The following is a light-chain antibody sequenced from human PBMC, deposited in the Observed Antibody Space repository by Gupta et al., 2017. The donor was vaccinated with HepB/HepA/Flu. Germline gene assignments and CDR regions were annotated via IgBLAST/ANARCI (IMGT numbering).Light chain of an antibody. Sequence: IVLTQSPGTLSSSPGERVTLSCRASQSVSSSYLAWYQQKPGQAPRLLIYGASNRATGIPDRFSGSGSGTDFTLTISRLEPEDFAVYYCQQYGSSPCSFGQGTKLEIK. CDR2: GAS. V-gene: IGKV3-20*01. CDR1: QSVSSSY. CDR3: QQYGSSPCS. J-gene: IGKJ2*04.